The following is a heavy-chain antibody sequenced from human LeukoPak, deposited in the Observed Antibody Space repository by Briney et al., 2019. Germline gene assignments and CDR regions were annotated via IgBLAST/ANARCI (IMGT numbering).Heavy chain of an antibody. V-gene: IGHV4-59*08. D-gene: IGHD1-1*01. Sequence: SETLSLTCTVSGDSISSYYWSWIRQPPGKGLEWIGYMYYSGSTNYNPSLKSRVTISVDTSKNQFSLKLSSVTAADTAVYYCAKGTAPFDYWGQGTLVTVSS. CDR2: MYYSGST. CDR1: GDSISSYY. CDR3: AKGTAPFDY. J-gene: IGHJ4*02.